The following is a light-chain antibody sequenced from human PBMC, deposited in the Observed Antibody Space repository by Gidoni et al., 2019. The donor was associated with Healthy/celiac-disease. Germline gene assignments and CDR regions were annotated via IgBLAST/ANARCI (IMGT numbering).Light chain of an antibody. Sequence: EIVITQSSATLSVSPGERATIPCRASQSVSSNLAWYQQKPGQAPRLLIYGASTRATGIPARFSGSGSGTEFTLTISSLQSEDFAVYYCQQYNNWTPLTFGGGTKVEIK. J-gene: IGKJ4*01. CDR2: GAS. V-gene: IGKV3-15*01. CDR3: QQYNNWTPLT. CDR1: QSVSSN.